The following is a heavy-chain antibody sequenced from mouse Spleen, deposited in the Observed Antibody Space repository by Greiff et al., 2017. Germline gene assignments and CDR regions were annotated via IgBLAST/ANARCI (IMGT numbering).Heavy chain of an antibody. Sequence: VQLQQSGPELVKPGASVKISCKASGYTFTDYYMNWVKQSHGKSLEWIGDINPNNGGTSYNQKFKGKATLTVDKSSSTAYMELRSLTSEDSAVYYCARDGNYGYAMDYWGQGTSVTVSS. J-gene: IGHJ4*01. CDR2: INPNNGGT. D-gene: IGHD2-1*01. V-gene: IGHV1-26*01. CDR1: GYTFTDYY. CDR3: ARDGNYGYAMDY.